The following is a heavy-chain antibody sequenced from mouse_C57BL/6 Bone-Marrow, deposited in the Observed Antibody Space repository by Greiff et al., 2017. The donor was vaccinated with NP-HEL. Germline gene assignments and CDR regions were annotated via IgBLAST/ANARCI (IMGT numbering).Heavy chain of an antibody. Sequence: DVKLQESGPGLVKPSQSLSLTCSVTGYSITSGYYWNWIRQFPGNKLEWMGYISYDGSNNYNPSLKNRISITRDTSKNQFFLKLNSVTTEDTATYYCARGGSGLGGQGTLVTVSA. J-gene: IGHJ3*01. CDR2: ISYDGSN. CDR1: GYSITSGYY. V-gene: IGHV3-6*01. D-gene: IGHD3-2*02. CDR3: ARGGSGL.